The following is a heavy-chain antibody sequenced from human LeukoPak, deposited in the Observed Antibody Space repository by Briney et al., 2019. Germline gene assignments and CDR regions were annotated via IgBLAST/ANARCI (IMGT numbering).Heavy chain of an antibody. CDR1: GGAFISYY. J-gene: IGHJ6*03. CDR3: ARLKFYDSTGYSPGDYMDV. V-gene: IGHV4-4*07. D-gene: IGHD3-22*01. Sequence: ETLTLTCRVSGGAFISYYWSWIRQPAGKGPEWIGGIYPTGNTEYNPSLKNRVTMSPDLSKKQFALRLRSVTAADTAVYYCARLKFYDSTGYSPGDYMDVWGKGTAVTVSS. CDR2: IYPTGNT.